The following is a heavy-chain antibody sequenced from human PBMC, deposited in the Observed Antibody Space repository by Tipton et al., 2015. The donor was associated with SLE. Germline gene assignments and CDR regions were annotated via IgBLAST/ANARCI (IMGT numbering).Heavy chain of an antibody. CDR3: AKGPRGDAFDI. Sequence: SLRLSCAASGFTFSSYGMYWVRQAPGKGLERVAFIRYDGSNKYSAESVKGRFTISRDNSKNTLYLQMNSLRPEDTAVYYCAKGPRGDAFDIWGQGTMVTVSS. CDR1: GFTFSSYG. CDR2: IRYDGSNK. V-gene: IGHV3-30*02. J-gene: IGHJ3*02.